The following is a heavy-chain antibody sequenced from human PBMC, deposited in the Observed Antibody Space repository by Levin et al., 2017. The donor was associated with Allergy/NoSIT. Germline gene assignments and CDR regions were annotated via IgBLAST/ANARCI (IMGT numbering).Heavy chain of an antibody. CDR2: ISGTEGNT. CDR1: GFTFSSYA. J-gene: IGHJ4*02. CDR3: ARALYGLTGQAFDY. D-gene: IGHD3-9*01. V-gene: IGHV3-23*01. Sequence: GESLKISCAASGFTFSSYAMSWVRQAPGKGLEWVSSISGTEGNTNYADSVKGRFTISRDNSENTLYLQMNSLRADDTAVYYCARALYGLTGQAFDYWGQGTLVTVSS.